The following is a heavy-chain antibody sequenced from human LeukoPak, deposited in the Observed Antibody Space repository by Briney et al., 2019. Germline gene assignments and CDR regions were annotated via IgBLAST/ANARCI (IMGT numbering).Heavy chain of an antibody. CDR3: ARRISSGWYAYYFDY. V-gene: IGHV3-23*01. CDR1: GFNFSSYA. D-gene: IGHD6-19*01. J-gene: IGHJ4*02. Sequence: PGGSLRLSCAASGFNFSSYAMSWVRQAPGKGLEWVSAISGSGGSTYYADSVKGRFTISRDNSKNTLYLQMNSLRAEDTAVYYCARRISSGWYAYYFDYWGQGTLVTVSS. CDR2: ISGSGGST.